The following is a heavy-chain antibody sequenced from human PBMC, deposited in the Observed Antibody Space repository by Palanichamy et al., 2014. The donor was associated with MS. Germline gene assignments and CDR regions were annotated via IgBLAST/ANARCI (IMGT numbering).Heavy chain of an antibody. CDR2: IWYDGTKK. Sequence: QVQLVEVWGRRGPAWRSLRLSCAASGFTFSSYGLHWVRQAPGEGLEWVAVIWYDGTKKYYTDSVKGRFTISRDDSKNTLYLQMNSLRVEDTAVYFCAKGSSLTSYFDYWGQGTLVTVSS. V-gene: IGHV3-30*18. J-gene: IGHJ4*02. CDR3: AKGSSLTSYFDY. CDR1: GFTFSSYG.